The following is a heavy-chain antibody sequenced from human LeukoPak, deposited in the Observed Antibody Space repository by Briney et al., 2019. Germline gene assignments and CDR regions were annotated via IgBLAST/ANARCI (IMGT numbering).Heavy chain of an antibody. D-gene: IGHD3-10*01. J-gene: IGHJ4*02. CDR1: GYTFTGYY. V-gene: IGHV1-2*02. CDR3: ATGAFMGSGSYFDY. CDR2: INPNSGGT. Sequence: ASVKVSCKASGYTFTGYYMHWVRQAPGQGLEWMGWINPNSGGTNYAQKFQGRVTMTRDTSISTAYMELSRLRSDDTAVYYCATGAFMGSGSYFDYWGQGTLVTVSS.